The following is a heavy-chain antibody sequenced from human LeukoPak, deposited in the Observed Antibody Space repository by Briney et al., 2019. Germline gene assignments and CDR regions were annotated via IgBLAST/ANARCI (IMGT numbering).Heavy chain of an antibody. CDR1: GFTFSSYG. CDR2: IRYDGSNK. V-gene: IGHV3-30*02. J-gene: IGHJ4*02. Sequence: PGGSLRLSCAASGFTFSSYGMHWVRQAPGKGLEWVAFIRYDGSNKYYADSVKGRFTISRDNSKNTLYLQMNSLRAEDTAVYYCAKVESITMIVVVIPDIDYWGQGTLVTVSS. D-gene: IGHD3-22*01. CDR3: AKVESITMIVVVIPDIDY.